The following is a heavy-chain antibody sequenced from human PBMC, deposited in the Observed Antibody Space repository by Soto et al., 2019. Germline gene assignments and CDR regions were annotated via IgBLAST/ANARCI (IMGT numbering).Heavy chain of an antibody. CDR2: ISAYNGNT. CDR3: ARDQHGAVAGGYYYGMDV. J-gene: IGHJ6*02. CDR1: GYTFTSYG. V-gene: IGHV1-18*04. Sequence: VASVKVSCKASGYTFTSYGISWVRQAPGQGLEWMGWISAYNGNTNYAQKLQGRVTMTTDTSTSTAYMELRSLRSDDTAVYYCARDQHGAVAGGYYYGMDVWGQGTTVTVSS. D-gene: IGHD6-19*01.